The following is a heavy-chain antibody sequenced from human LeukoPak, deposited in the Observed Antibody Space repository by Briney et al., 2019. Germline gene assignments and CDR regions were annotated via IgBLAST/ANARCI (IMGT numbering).Heavy chain of an antibody. J-gene: IGHJ4*02. CDR2: IDEHGTTI. D-gene: IGHD3-10*01. CDR3: ARDVGGAGSH. V-gene: IGHV3-74*01. Sequence: GESLRLSCAASGFTFSRYWMHSVRQAPGEGLVWVSRIDEHGTTIDYEDSVRDRFTISRDNAKNTLYLHMNSLRAEDTAMYYCARDVGGAGSHWGQGSLVTVSS. CDR1: GFTFSRYW.